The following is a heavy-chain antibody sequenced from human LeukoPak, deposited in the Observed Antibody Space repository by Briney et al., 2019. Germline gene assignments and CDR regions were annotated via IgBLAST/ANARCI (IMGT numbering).Heavy chain of an antibody. CDR1: GGSISSYY. CDR2: IYYSGST. CDR3: ARVTGYIVEDYFDY. V-gene: IGHV4-59*01. Sequence: SETLSLTCSVSGGSISSYYWSWIRQPPGKGLEWIGYIYYSGSTNYNPSLKSRVTISVNTSKNQFSLRLSSVTAADTAVYYCARVTGYIVEDYFDYWGQGTLVTVSS. D-gene: IGHD3-22*01. J-gene: IGHJ4*02.